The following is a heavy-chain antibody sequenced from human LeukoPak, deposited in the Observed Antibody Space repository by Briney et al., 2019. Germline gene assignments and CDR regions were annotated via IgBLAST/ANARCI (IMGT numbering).Heavy chain of an antibody. Sequence: QPGGSLRLSCAASGFTFDDYAMHWVRQAPGKGLEWVSGISWNSGSIGYADSVKGRFTISRDNAKNSLYLQMNSLRAEDTAVYYCARQGEVGATYYFGYWGQGTLVTVSS. CDR2: ISWNSGSI. CDR1: GFTFDDYA. D-gene: IGHD1-26*01. CDR3: ARQGEVGATYYFGY. J-gene: IGHJ4*02. V-gene: IGHV3-9*01.